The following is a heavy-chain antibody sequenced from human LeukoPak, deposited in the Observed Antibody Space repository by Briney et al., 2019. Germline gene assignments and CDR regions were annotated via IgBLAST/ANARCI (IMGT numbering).Heavy chain of an antibody. CDR2: ISGRGGST. CDR3: ARVFYGGYVGHFDY. V-gene: IGHV3-23*01. J-gene: IGHJ4*02. D-gene: IGHD5-12*01. CDR1: AVYFSSYA. Sequence: GGSPRLSCGASAVYFSSYAMSWVGQDPAGEREGVSAISGRGGSTYCADSVKGRFTISRDNTNNTLYLQMNSLREEETAVYYCARVFYGGYVGHFDYWGQGTLVTVSS.